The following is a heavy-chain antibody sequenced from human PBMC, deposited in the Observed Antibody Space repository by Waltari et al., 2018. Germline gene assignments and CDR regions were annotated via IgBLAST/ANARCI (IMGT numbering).Heavy chain of an antibody. CDR2: VYVTGNT. Sequence: EVQLVESGGDLIQPGGSLRLSCAASGFTVNSNYINWVRQSPGKGLEWVSVVYVTGNTDYADSVKGRFTTDRDNSKNTGYLQMDSLRVEDTAMYYWARRLVVAGTLDVFDLWGQGTRVIVSS. CDR1: GFTVNSNY. D-gene: IGHD2-15*01. J-gene: IGHJ3*01. V-gene: IGHV3-53*03. CDR3: ARRLVVAGTLDVFDL.